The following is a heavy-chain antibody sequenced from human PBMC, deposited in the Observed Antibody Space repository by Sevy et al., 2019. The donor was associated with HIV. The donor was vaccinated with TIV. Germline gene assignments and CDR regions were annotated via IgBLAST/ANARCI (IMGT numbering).Heavy chain of an antibody. Sequence: GGSLRLSCAASGFTFCSYAMSWVRQAPGKGLEWVSAISGSGGSTYYADSVKGRFTIPRDNSKNTLYLQMNSLRAEDTAVYYCAKVKAAAGTYYYDYWGQGTLVTVSS. V-gene: IGHV3-23*01. CDR2: ISGSGGST. J-gene: IGHJ4*02. CDR3: AKVKAAAGTYYYDY. CDR1: GFTFCSYA. D-gene: IGHD6-13*01.